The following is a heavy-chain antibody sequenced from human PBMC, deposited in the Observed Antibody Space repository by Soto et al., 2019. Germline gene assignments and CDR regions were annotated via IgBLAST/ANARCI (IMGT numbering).Heavy chain of an antibody. D-gene: IGHD6-13*01. CDR2: IYYSGST. CDR1: GGSISSSSYY. CDR3: ARHQQQLVSSLYYFDY. V-gene: IGHV4-39*01. J-gene: IGHJ4*02. Sequence: SETLSLTCTVSGGSISSSSYYWGWIRQPPGKGLEWIGSIYYSGSTYYNPSLKSRVTISGDTSKNQFSLKLSSVTAADTAVYYCARHQQQLVSSLYYFDYWGQGTLVTVSS.